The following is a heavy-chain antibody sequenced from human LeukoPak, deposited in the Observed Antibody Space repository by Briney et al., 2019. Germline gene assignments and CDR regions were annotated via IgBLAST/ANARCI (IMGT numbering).Heavy chain of an antibody. CDR3: AKRGFDWLVGY. CDR1: GFTFSSYG. Sequence: QTGGSLRLSCAASGFTFSSYGMSWVRQASGKGLEWVSGISGSGGSTYYVDSVKGRFTISRDNSKNTLYLQMNSLRAEDTAVYYCAKRGFDWLVGYWGQGTLVTVSS. CDR2: ISGSGGST. D-gene: IGHD3-9*01. J-gene: IGHJ4*02. V-gene: IGHV3-23*01.